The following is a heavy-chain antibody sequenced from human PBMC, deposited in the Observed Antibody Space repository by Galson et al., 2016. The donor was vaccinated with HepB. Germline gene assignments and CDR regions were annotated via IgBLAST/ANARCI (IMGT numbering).Heavy chain of an antibody. V-gene: IGHV3-33*01. J-gene: IGHJ4*02. CDR2: IWYDGRSK. CDR3: SRGGLQGHFEY. CDR1: GFTFGDYG. D-gene: IGHD3-16*01. Sequence: SLRLSCAASGFTFGDYGMHWVRQAPGKGLEWVAFIWYDGRSKYYADSVKGRFTISRDNSKNTLYLQMNTLSADDTAVYYCSRGGLQGHFEYWGQGSLVTVSS.